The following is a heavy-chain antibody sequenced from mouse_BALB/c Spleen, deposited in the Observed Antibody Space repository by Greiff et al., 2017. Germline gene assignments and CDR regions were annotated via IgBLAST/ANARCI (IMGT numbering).Heavy chain of an antibody. D-gene: IGHD1-1*01. CDR2: INPSSGYT. CDR3: ARSRPNLFTTTTTGYFDY. Sequence: VQLQQSGAELVRPGSSVKISCKASGYAFSSYWMNWVKQRPGQGLEWIGYINPSSGYTEYNQKFKDKTTLTADKSSSTAYMQLSSLTSEDSAVYYCARSRPNLFTTTTTGYFDYWGQGTTLTVSS. CDR1: GYAFSSYW. J-gene: IGHJ2*01. V-gene: IGHV1-4*02.